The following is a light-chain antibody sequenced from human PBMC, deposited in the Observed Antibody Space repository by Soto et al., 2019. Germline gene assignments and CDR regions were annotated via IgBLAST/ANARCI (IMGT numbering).Light chain of an antibody. Sequence: DIVMTQSPLSLPVTPGEPASISCRSSQSLLHSNGYNYLDWYLQKPGQSPQLLIYLGSNRASGVPDRFSGSGSGTDFTLKISRVEAEDAGVYYCMQALQTTITFGQGTRLEIK. CDR1: QSLLHSNGYNY. CDR2: LGS. V-gene: IGKV2-28*01. CDR3: MQALQTTIT. J-gene: IGKJ5*01.